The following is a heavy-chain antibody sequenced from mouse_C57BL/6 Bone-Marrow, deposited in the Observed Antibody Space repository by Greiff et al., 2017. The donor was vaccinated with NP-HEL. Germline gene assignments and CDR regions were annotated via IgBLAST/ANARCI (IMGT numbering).Heavy chain of an antibody. D-gene: IGHD1-1*01. CDR2: ISNLAYSI. CDR3: ARPYGSSPYWYFDV. J-gene: IGHJ1*03. V-gene: IGHV5-15*01. CDR1: GFTFSDYG. Sequence: EVKLVESGGGLVQPGGSLKLSCAASGFTFSDYGMAWVRQAPRKGPEWVAFISNLAYSIYYADTVTGRFTISRENAKNTLDLEMSSLRSKDTAMYYCARPYGSSPYWYFDVWGTGTTVTVSS.